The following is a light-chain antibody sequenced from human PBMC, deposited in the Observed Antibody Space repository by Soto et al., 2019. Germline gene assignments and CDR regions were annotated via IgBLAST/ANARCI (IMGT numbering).Light chain of an antibody. J-gene: IGLJ3*02. CDR1: SSNIGSDY. CDR3: TAWDDSLSVWV. Sequence: QPVLTQPPSASGTPGQRVTISCSGSSSNIGSDYVYWYQQLPGTAPKLLIYRDSQRPSGVPDRFSGSKSGTSASLAISGRRSEDEADYYCTAWDDSLSVWVFGGGTKLTVL. V-gene: IGLV1-47*01. CDR2: RDS.